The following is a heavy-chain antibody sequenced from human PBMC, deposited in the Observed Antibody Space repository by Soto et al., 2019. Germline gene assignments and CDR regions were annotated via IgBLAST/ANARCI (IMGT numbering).Heavy chain of an antibody. V-gene: IGHV1-3*01. CDR3: VRDGATLSNNPYKWCDL. CDR1: GYNFTPYS. J-gene: IGHJ5*02. D-gene: IGHD3-16*01. Sequence: ASVKVSCKASGYNFTPYSMQWVRQAPGQRLEWMGWINVGKGNTEYSQKFQGRLTVTRDTSASTVYMELSSLRSEDTAVYYCVRDGATLSNNPYKWCDLWGEGTLGTVSA. CDR2: INVGKGNT.